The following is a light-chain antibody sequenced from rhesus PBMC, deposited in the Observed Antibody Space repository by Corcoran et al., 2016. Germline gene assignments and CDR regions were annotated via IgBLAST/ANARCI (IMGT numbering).Light chain of an antibody. J-gene: IGKJ1*01. Sequence: EIVMTQSPATLALSPGERATLSCRASQSVSSNLAWYLPKPGQAPRLLIYGAASRATGIPDRFSGSGSGTEFTRTISSLEPEDVGVYFCLQSSNWPQTFGQGTKVEIK. CDR3: LQSSNWPQT. CDR1: QSVSSN. V-gene: IGKV3-24*04. CDR2: GAA.